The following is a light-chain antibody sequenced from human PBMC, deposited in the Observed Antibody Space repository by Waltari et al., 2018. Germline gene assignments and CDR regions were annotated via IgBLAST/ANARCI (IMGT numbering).Light chain of an antibody. V-gene: IGLV2-8*01. CDR3: SSYAGGNNLV. J-gene: IGLJ2*01. CDR1: GNDVGGYNY. Sequence: QSALTQPPSASGSPGQSVTISCTGSGNDVGGYNYVSWYQQHPGKAPKLLIHEVNKWPSGAPDRFSVSKSGNTASLTVSGLQAEDEADYYCSSYAGGNNLVFGGGTKLTVL. CDR2: EVN.